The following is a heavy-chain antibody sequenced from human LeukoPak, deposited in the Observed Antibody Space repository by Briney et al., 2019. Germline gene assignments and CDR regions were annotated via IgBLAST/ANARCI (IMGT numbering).Heavy chain of an antibody. CDR3: ASITMVRGVPYYYGMDV. CDR2: IYYSGST. V-gene: IGHV4-30-4*01. D-gene: IGHD3-10*01. CDR1: GGSISSYY. Sequence: SETLSLTCTVSGGSISSYYWSWIRQPPGKGLEWIGYIYYSGSTYYNPSLKSRVTISVDTSKNQFSLKLSSVTAADTAVYYCASITMVRGVPYYYGMDVWGQGTTVTVSS. J-gene: IGHJ6*02.